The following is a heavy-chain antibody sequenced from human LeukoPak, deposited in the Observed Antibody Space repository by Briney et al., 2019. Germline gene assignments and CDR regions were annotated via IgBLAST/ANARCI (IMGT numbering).Heavy chain of an antibody. D-gene: IGHD2-15*01. Sequence: SETLSLTCTVSGGSISSGGYYWSWIRQHPGKGLEWIGYIYYSGSTYYNPSLKSRVTISVDTSKNQFSLKLSSVTAADTAVYYCAKAVVAATDRSRWFDPWGQGTLVTVSS. V-gene: IGHV4-31*03. CDR2: IYYSGST. CDR1: GGSISSGGYY. CDR3: AKAVVAATDRSRWFDP. J-gene: IGHJ5*02.